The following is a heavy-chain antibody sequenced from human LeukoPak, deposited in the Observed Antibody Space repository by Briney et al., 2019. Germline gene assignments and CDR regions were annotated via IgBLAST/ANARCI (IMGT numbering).Heavy chain of an antibody. CDR2: FDPEDGET. CDR3: ATDSGGISSAPGPWELLFKGNTKGAFDI. D-gene: IGHD1-26*01. CDR1: GYTLTELS. Sequence: ASVKVSCKVSGYTLTELSMHWVRQAPGKGLEWMGGFDPEDGETIYAQKFQGRVTMTEDTSTDTAYMELSSLRSEDTAVYYCATDSGGISSAPGPWELLFKGNTKGAFDIWGQGTMVTVSS. J-gene: IGHJ3*02. V-gene: IGHV1-24*01.